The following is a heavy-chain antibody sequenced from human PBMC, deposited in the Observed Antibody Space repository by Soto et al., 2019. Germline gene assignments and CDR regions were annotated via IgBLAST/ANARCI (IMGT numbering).Heavy chain of an antibody. V-gene: IGHV3-21*01. CDR3: ARDFDVTQPIPGY. CDR2: ISSSSSYI. J-gene: IGHJ4*02. CDR1: GFTFSSYS. Sequence: GGSLRLSCAASGFTFSSYSMNWVRQAPGKGLEWVSSISSSSSYIYYADSVKGRFTISRDNAKNSLYLQMNSLRAEDTAVYYCARDFDVTQPIPGYWGQGTLVTGSS.